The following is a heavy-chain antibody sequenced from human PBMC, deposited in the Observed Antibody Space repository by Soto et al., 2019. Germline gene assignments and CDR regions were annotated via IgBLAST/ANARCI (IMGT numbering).Heavy chain of an antibody. CDR2: INPNSGGT. J-gene: IGHJ6*02. Sequence: QVQLVQSGAEVKKPGASVKVSCKASGYTFTGYYMHWVRQAPGQGLEWMGWINPNSGGTNYAQKFQGWVTMTRDTSLSTAYMELSRLRSDDTAVYYCARAGAYYYGSGSYYGAYYYYGMDVWGQGTTVTVSS. CDR1: GYTFTGYY. V-gene: IGHV1-2*04. CDR3: ARAGAYYYGSGSYYGAYYYYGMDV. D-gene: IGHD3-10*01.